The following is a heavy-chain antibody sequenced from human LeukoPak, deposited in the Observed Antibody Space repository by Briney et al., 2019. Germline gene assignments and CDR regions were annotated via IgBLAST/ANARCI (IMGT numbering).Heavy chain of an antibody. CDR1: GFTFSSYA. CDR3: AKATSPVHSRNWFDS. D-gene: IGHD6-13*01. CDR2: ISGSGTNT. Sequence: PGGSLRLSCAASGFTFSSYAMSWVRRAPGKGLEWVSSISGSGTNTDYADSVKGRFTISRDNSKNTVNVQMNSLRAEDTAVYYCAKATSPVHSRNWFDSWGQGTLVTVSS. J-gene: IGHJ5*01. V-gene: IGHV3-23*01.